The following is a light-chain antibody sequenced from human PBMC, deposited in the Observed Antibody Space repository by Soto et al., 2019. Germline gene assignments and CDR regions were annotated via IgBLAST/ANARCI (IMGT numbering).Light chain of an antibody. CDR2: EDT. Sequence: SYELTQPPSVSVSPGQTARITCSGDALPTEYVFWYQQKSGQAPLVVLHEDTKRLSGIPERFSGSSSGTMATLTISGARVEDEADYYCCSSDSSGNSWVFGGGTKLTVL. V-gene: IGLV3-10*01. CDR1: ALPTEY. J-gene: IGLJ3*02. CDR3: CSSDSSGNSWV.